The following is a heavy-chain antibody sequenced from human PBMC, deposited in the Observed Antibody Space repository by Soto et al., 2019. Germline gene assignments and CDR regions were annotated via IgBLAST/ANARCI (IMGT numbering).Heavy chain of an antibody. CDR2: TYTGGDT. Sequence: GGSLRLSCAAPGLTVGSNYMNWVRQAPGKGLEWVSLTYTGGDTFYADSVKGRFTISRDNSKNMLFLQMNSLRAEDTAIYYCAKKVNSGPGSQYFDYWGQGTLVTVSS. V-gene: IGHV3-53*01. D-gene: IGHD3-10*01. CDR1: GLTVGSNY. J-gene: IGHJ4*02. CDR3: AKKVNSGPGSQYFDY.